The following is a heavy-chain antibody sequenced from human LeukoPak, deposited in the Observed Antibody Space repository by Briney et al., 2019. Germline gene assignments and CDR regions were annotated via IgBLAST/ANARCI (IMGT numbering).Heavy chain of an antibody. CDR2: IIPIFGTA. CDR1: GGTFSSYA. J-gene: IGHJ4*02. D-gene: IGHD5-18*01. Sequence: SVKVSCKASGGTFSSYAISWVRQAPGQGLEWMGGIIPIFGTANYAQKFQGRVTITADESTSTGYMELSSLRSEDTAVYYCASKRGYSYGLDYWGQGTLVTVSS. V-gene: IGHV1-69*13. CDR3: ASKRGYSYGLDY.